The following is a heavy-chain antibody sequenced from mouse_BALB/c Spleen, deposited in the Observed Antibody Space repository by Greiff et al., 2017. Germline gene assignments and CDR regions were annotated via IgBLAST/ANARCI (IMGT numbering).Heavy chain of an antibody. J-gene: IGHJ2*01. D-gene: IGHD4-1*02. CDR3: ARGGGQQLFDY. V-gene: IGHV5-17*02. CDR2: ISSGSSTI. Sequence: EVMLVESGGGLVQPGGSRKLSCAASGFTFSSFGMHWVRQAPEKGLEWVAYISSGSSTIYYADTVKGRFTISRDNPKNTLFLQMTSLRSEDTAMYYCARGGGQQLFDYWGQGTTLTVSS. CDR1: GFTFSSFG.